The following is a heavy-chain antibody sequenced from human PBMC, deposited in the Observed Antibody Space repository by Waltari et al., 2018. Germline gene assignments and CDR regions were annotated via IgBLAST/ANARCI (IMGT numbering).Heavy chain of an antibody. CDR1: RFTFRNYW. D-gene: IGHD5-12*01. CDR3: ARTGARWLQFAAFDI. J-gene: IGHJ3*02. CDR2: INQDGSEE. V-gene: IGHV3-7*01. Sequence: EVLLVESGGGLVETGGSLRLSCAPSRFTFRNYWVDWVRQAQGKGLGGLANINQDGSEEYYVDSVKGRFTSSRDNAKNSLYLEMKTLRAEDTAIYYCARTGARWLQFAAFDIWGQGTMVTVSS.